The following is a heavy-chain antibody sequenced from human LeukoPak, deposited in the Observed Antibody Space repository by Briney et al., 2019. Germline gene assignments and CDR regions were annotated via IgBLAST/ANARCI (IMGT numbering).Heavy chain of an antibody. CDR2: IKEDESDE. CDR3: ARWRGRQSEFDY. D-gene: IGHD1-1*01. Sequence: GGSLRLSCEASGFTFSSYWMSWVRQAPGKGLEWVAHIKEDESDEYYVDSVRGRFTASRDNAKNSVNLQMNSLRVEDTAVYYCARWRGRQSEFDYWGQGTLATVSS. V-gene: IGHV3-7*01. CDR1: GFTFSSYW. J-gene: IGHJ4*02.